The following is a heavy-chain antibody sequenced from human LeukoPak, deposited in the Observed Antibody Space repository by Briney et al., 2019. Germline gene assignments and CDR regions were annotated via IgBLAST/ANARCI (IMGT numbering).Heavy chain of an antibody. V-gene: IGHV3-30*02. CDR1: GFTFSSYG. Sequence: GGSLRLSCAASGFTFSSYGMHWVRQAPGKGLEWVALIRYDGSNKYYADSVKGRFTISRDNSKNTLYLQMNSLRAEDTAVYYCAKGLRYFDWLLHWGQGTLVTVSS. J-gene: IGHJ4*02. D-gene: IGHD3-9*01. CDR2: IRYDGSNK. CDR3: AKGLRYFDWLLH.